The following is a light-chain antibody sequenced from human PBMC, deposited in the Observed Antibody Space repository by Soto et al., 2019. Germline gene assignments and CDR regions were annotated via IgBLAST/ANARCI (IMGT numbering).Light chain of an antibody. Sequence: DIQMTQSPSSLSASVGDRVTITCQASQDISNYLNWYQQKPGKAPKLLIYDASNLETGVPSRFSGSGYGTDFTFTISSLQPEDIATYYCQQYDNLPPYTFGQGTKLDIK. J-gene: IGKJ2*01. CDR3: QQYDNLPPYT. CDR2: DAS. V-gene: IGKV1-33*01. CDR1: QDISNY.